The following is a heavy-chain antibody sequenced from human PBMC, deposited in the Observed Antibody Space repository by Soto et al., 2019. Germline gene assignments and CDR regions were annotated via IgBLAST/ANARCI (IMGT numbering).Heavy chain of an antibody. CDR1: GFTFTSSA. Sequence: SVKVSCKASGFTFTSSAVQWVRQARGQRLEWIGWIVVGSGNTNYAQKFQERVTITRDMSTSTAYMELSSLRSEDTAVYYCAAAAPRSPMVRGVNDAFDIWGQGTMVTVSS. CDR3: AAAAPRSPMVRGVNDAFDI. CDR2: IVVGSGNT. V-gene: IGHV1-58*01. D-gene: IGHD3-10*01. J-gene: IGHJ3*02.